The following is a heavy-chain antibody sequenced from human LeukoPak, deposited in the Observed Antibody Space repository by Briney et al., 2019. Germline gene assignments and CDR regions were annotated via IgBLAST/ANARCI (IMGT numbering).Heavy chain of an antibody. CDR2: ISLNGGDT. CDR1: GFTFSSFA. D-gene: IGHD4-17*01. CDR3: ARDPTTRSNRAQFYSDY. Sequence: GGSLRLSCAAPGFTFSSFAMHWVRQAPGKGLEWVAVISLNGGDTNYAGSVKGRFTISRDNSKNTLYLQMNSLRAEDTAVYYCARDPTTRSNRAQFYSDYWGQGTLVIVSS. V-gene: IGHV3-30*04. J-gene: IGHJ4*02.